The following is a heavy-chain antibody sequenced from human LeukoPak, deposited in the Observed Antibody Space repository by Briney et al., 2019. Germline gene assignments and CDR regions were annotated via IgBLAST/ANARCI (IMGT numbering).Heavy chain of an antibody. Sequence: GGSLRLSCAASGFTFSTYPMHWVRQAPGKGLEWVAVISNDGSNKYYADSVKGRFTLSRDSSKNTLYLQMNSLRTEDTAVYYCARGGSYLSAFDIWGQGTMVTVSS. CDR3: ARGGSYLSAFDI. CDR2: ISNDGSNK. D-gene: IGHD1-26*01. J-gene: IGHJ3*02. CDR1: GFTFSTYP. V-gene: IGHV3-30*04.